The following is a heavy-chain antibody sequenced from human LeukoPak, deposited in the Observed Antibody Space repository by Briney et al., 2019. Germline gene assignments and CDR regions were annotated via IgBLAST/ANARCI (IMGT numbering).Heavy chain of an antibody. CDR2: ISVYNGDT. CDR1: GYTFTDNV. CDR3: ARDWVSSSSVGGY. V-gene: IGHV1-18*01. Sequence: ASVKDSCKTSGYTFTDNVIIWVRQAPGQGLEWMGWISVYNGDTNYAQKVQARVSMTADTSTNTAYMELRSLRSDDTAMYYCARDWVSSSSVGGYWGQGTLVTVSS. J-gene: IGHJ4*02. D-gene: IGHD6-6*01.